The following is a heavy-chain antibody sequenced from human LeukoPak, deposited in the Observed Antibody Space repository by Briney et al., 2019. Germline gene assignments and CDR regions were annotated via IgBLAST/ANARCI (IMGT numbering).Heavy chain of an antibody. CDR3: ARGATDVTRWFDP. D-gene: IGHD1-1*01. CDR1: GFTFSTYS. V-gene: IGHV3-21*01. CDR2: ISRASESI. J-gene: IGHJ5*02. Sequence: GGSLRLSCAASGFTFSTYSMNWVRQAPGKGLEWVSIISRASESIFYADSVKGRFTISRDNAKNSLYLQMNGLRAEDTAVYYCARGATDVTRWFDPWGQGTRVTVSS.